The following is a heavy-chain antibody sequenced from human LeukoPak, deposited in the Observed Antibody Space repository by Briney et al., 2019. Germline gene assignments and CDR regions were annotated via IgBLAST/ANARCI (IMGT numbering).Heavy chain of an antibody. V-gene: IGHV3-7*01. D-gene: IGHD1-26*01. J-gene: IGHJ4*02. CDR1: GFNFSRNW. Sequence: GGSLRLSCAASGFNFSRNWMTWVRQAPGKGLEWVANIKQDGSEEYYVDSVKGRFTISRDNAKNTLYLQMNSLRAEDTAVYYCARDKAGGTYGFDYWGQGTLVTVSS. CDR3: ARDKAGGTYGFDY. CDR2: IKQDGSEE.